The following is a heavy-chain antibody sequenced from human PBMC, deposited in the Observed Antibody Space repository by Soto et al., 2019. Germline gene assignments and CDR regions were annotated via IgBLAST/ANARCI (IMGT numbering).Heavy chain of an antibody. D-gene: IGHD2-8*01. V-gene: IGHV3-74*01. CDR1: GFTFSSYW. CDR3: ARTERYCTNGVCYTDYYYYGMDV. J-gene: IGHJ6*02. CDR2: INSDGSST. Sequence: EVQLVESGGDLVQPGGSLRLSCAASGFTFSSYWMHWVRQAPGKGLVWVSRINSDGSSTSYADSVKGRFTISRDNAKNTLYLQMDSLRAEDTAVYYCARTERYCTNGVCYTDYYYYGMDVWGQGTTVTVSS.